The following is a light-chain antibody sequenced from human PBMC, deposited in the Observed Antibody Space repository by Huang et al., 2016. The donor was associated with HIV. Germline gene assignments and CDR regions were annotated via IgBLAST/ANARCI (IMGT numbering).Light chain of an antibody. V-gene: IGKV4-1*01. CDR1: QSVLYRSDNKNY. J-gene: IGKJ2*01. CDR3: HQYYASPYT. CDR2: VSS. Sequence: DIVMTQSPDSLAVSLGVRATINCKSSQSVLYRSDNKNYLAWFQHKPGQPTKLLIYVSSTRESGVPDRFSGSGSGTDFTLTIGNLQAEDVAVYYCHQYYASPYTFGQGTRLEI.